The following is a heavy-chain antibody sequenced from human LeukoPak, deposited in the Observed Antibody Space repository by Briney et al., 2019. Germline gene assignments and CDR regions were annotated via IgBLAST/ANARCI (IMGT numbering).Heavy chain of an antibody. CDR2: VNHSGST. D-gene: IGHD3-22*01. CDR3: ARSPDYYDSSGYSPHDAFDI. V-gene: IGHV4-34*01. J-gene: IGHJ3*02. CDR1: GGSFSGYY. Sequence: SETLSLTCAVYGGSFSGYYWSWIRQPPGKGLEWTGEVNHSGSTNYNPSLKSRVTISVDTSKNQFSLKLSSVTAADTAVYYCARSPDYYDSSGYSPHDAFDIWGQGTMVTVSS.